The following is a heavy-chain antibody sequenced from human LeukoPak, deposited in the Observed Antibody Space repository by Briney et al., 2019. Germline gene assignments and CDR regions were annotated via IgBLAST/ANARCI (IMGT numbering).Heavy chain of an antibody. V-gene: IGHV1-18*01. D-gene: IGHD3-22*01. J-gene: IGHJ5*02. CDR1: GYTLSSYG. CDR3: ARDGPDRAAWFDP. CDR2: ISDYNGNT. Sequence: ASVKVSCKASGYTLSSYGISWVRQAPGQGLEWMGWISDYNGNTNYAQKVQGRVTMTTGPFTSTAYMELRSLRSDDTAVYYCARDGPDRAAWFDPWGQGTLVTVSS.